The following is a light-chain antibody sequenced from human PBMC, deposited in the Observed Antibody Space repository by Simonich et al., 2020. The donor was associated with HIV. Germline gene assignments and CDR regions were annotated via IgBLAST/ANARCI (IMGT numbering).Light chain of an antibody. CDR2: DDS. CDR3: QVWDTSSDWV. J-gene: IGLJ3*02. V-gene: IGLV3-21*03. CDR1: NIGSKS. Sequence: SYVLTQPPSVSVAPGKTARITCGGNNIGSKSVHWYQQKPGQAPVLVVNDDSDRPSGSPERFSGSNSGNTATLTISRVEAGDEADYYCQVWDTSSDWVFGGGTKLTVL.